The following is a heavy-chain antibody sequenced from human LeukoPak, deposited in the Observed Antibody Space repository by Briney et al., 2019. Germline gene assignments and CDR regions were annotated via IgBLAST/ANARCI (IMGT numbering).Heavy chain of an antibody. CDR3: TIAVAGGVFDY. V-gene: IGHV3-30*04. D-gene: IGHD6-19*01. CDR1: GFTFSSYA. J-gene: IGHJ4*02. CDR2: ISYDGSNK. Sequence: GGSLRLSCAASGFTFSSYAMHWVRQAPGKGLEWVAVISYDGSNKYYADSVKGRFTISRDNSKNTLYLQMNSLRAEDTAVYYCTIAVAGGVFDYWGQGTLVTVSS.